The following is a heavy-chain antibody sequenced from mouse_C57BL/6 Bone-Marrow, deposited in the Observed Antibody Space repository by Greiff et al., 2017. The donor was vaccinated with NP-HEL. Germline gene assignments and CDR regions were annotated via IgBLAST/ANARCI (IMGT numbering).Heavy chain of an antibody. V-gene: IGHV14-2*01. J-gene: IGHJ2*01. CDR1: GFNIKDYY. D-gene: IGHD1-1*01. CDR2: IDPEDGET. CDR3: ARLSTTVVASNYFDY. Sequence: VQLQQSGAELVKPGASVKLSCTASGFNIKDYYMHWVKQRTEQGLEWIGRIDPEDGETKYAPKFQGKATITADTSSNTAYLQLCSLTSEDTAVYYCARLSTTVVASNYFDYWGQGTTLTVSS.